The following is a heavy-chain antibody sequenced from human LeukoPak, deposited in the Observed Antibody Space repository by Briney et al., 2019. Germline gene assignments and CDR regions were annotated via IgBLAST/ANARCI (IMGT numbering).Heavy chain of an antibody. D-gene: IGHD1-14*01. V-gene: IGHV3-72*01. CDR1: GFTFSDHY. Sequence: GGSLRLSCTVSGFTFSDHYIDWVRQAPGKGLEWVGRSRDKANSYTTEYAAPVKGRFTISRDDSKNSVYLQMNSLRAEDTAVYYCARETATGYYGMDVWGQGTTVTVSS. J-gene: IGHJ6*02. CDR2: SRDKANSYTT. CDR3: ARETATGYYGMDV.